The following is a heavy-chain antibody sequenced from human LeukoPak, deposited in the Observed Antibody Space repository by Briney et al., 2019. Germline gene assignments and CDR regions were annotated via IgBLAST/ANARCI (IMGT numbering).Heavy chain of an antibody. V-gene: IGHV1-46*01. D-gene: IGHD6-19*01. Sequence: ASVKVSCKASGYTFTSYYMHWVRQAPGQGLEWMGIINPSGGSTNYAQKFQERVTITRDMSTSTAYKELSSLRSEDTAVYYCAAVGSSGWPDYWGQGTLVTVSS. J-gene: IGHJ4*02. CDR1: GYTFTSYY. CDR3: AAVGSSGWPDY. CDR2: INPSGGST.